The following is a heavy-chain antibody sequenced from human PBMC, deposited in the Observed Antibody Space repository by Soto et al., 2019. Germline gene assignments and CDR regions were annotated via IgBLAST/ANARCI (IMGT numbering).Heavy chain of an antibody. CDR3: ASPTVTDAFDI. J-gene: IGHJ3*02. D-gene: IGHD4-17*01. Sequence: ASVKVSCKGSGGTFSIYAISWVRQAPGQGLEWMGGIIPIFGTANYAQKFQGRVTITADESTSTAYMELSSLRSEDTAVYYCASPTVTDAFDIWGQGTMVTVSS. CDR1: GGTFSIYA. CDR2: IIPIFGTA. V-gene: IGHV1-69*13.